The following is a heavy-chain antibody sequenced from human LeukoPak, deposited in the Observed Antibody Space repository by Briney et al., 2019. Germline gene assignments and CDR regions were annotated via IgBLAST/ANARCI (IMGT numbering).Heavy chain of an antibody. V-gene: IGHV3-30-3*01. CDR3: ARGNYYGSGFLRGMDV. CDR2: ISYDGSNK. CDR1: GFTFSSYA. Sequence: GGSLRLSCGASGFTFSSYAMHWVRQAPGKGLEWVAVISYDGSNKYYAGSVKGRFTISKDSSKNTMYLQMNSLRTEDTAVYYCARGNYYGSGFLRGMDVWGQGTTVTVSS. D-gene: IGHD3-10*01. J-gene: IGHJ6*02.